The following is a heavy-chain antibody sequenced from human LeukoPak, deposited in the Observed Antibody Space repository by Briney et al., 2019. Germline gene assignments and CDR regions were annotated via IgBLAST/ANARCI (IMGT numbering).Heavy chain of an antibody. D-gene: IGHD3-22*01. CDR2: IWFDGSNN. V-gene: IGHV3-33*01. J-gene: IGHJ2*01. Sequence: GGSLRLSCAASGFTFSSYGMHWVRQAPGKGLEWVAVIWFDGSNNYYVDSVKGRFTISRDNSANTLYLQMNSLRADDMAVYYCARAPSLFFYNSSGYYNGYFDLWGRGTLVTVSS. CDR1: GFTFSSYG. CDR3: ARAPSLFFYNSSGYYNGYFDL.